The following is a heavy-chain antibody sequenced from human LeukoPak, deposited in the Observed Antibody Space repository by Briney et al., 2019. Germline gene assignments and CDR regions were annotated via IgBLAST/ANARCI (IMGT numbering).Heavy chain of an antibody. CDR2: ISSTGERT. CDR1: GFTFRGYV. D-gene: IGHD2-2*01. CDR3: VKEECSSANCPGLYFDY. J-gene: IGHJ4*02. V-gene: IGHV3-64D*06. Sequence: GGSLRLSCSASGFTFRGYVMHWVRQAPGKGLEYVSAISSTGERTYYADSVKGRFTISRDNSRSTLYLQMRSLRAEDMAMYYCVKEECSSANCPGLYFDYWGQGTLVAVSS.